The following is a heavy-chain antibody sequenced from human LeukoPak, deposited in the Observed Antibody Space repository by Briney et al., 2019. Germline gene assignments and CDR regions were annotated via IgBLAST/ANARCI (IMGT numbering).Heavy chain of an antibody. CDR1: GFTFSSYS. V-gene: IGHV3-48*01. CDR2: ISSSSSSI. Sequence: GGSLRLSCAASGFTFSSYSMNWVRQAPGKGLEWVSYISSSSSSIYYADSVKGRFTISRDNAKKSLYLQMNSLRAEDTAVYYCARIDYYGSGSQGAHWGQGTLVTVSS. J-gene: IGHJ4*02. CDR3: ARIDYYGSGSQGAH. D-gene: IGHD3-10*01.